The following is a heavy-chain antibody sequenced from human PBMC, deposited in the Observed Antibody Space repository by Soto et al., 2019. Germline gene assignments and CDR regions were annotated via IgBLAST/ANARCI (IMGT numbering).Heavy chain of an antibody. Sequence: QVQLVESGGGVVQPGRSLRLSCAASGFTFSSYAMHWVRQAPGKGLERVAVISYDGSNKYYAGSVKGRLTISRDNSKNTLYMQMNSLRAEDKAVYYCARGYSYYYYYYGMDVWGQGTTVTVSS. CDR1: GFTFSSYA. CDR3: ARGYSYYYYYYGMDV. V-gene: IGHV3-30-3*01. J-gene: IGHJ6*02. D-gene: IGHD5-18*01. CDR2: ISYDGSNK.